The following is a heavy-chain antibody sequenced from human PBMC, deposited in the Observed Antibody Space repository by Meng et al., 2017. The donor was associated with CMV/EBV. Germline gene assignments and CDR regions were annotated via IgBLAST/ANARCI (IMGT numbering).Heavy chain of an antibody. CDR1: GYTFTGYY. D-gene: IGHD3-3*01. J-gene: IGHJ6*02. V-gene: IGHV1-2*02. CDR2: INPNSGGT. CDR3: ARDLEVAGYYYYGMDV. Sequence: ASVKVSCKASGYTFTGYYMYWVRQAPGQGLEWMGWINPNSGGTKYAQKCQGRVTRNRDTSISTAYMEVSRLRSDDTAVYYCARDLEVAGYYYYGMDVWGQGTTVTVSS.